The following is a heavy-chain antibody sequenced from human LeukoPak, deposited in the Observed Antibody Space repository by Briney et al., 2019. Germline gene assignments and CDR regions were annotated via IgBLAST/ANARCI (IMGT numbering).Heavy chain of an antibody. Sequence: PGGSLRLSCAASGFTFSSYAMSWVRQAPGKGLEWVSVISGSGGSTYYADSVKGRFTISRDNSKNTLYLQMNSLRAEDTAVYYCAKNPYGSGSYFNLHFDYWGQGTLVTVSS. CDR1: GFTFSSYA. V-gene: IGHV3-23*01. CDR2: ISGSGGST. CDR3: AKNPYGSGSYFNLHFDY. D-gene: IGHD3-10*01. J-gene: IGHJ4*02.